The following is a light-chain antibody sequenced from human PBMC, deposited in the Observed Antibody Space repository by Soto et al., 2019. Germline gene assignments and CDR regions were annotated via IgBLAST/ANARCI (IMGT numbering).Light chain of an antibody. V-gene: IGLV2-14*01. J-gene: IGLJ1*01. CDR1: ISDVGAYNY. CDR2: EVS. CDR3: CSFTSIATYV. Sequence: QSSLTLPDSVYGSLGQSIPISCTGTISDVGAYNYVSWYQQQPGKAPKLMISEVSNRPSGVSSRFSGSKSGNTASLIISGLQAEDEADYYCCSFTSIATYVFGTGTKVTVL.